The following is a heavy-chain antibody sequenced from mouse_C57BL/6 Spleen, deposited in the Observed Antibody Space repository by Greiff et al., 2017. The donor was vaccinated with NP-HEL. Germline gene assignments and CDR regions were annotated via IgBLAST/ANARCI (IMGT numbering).Heavy chain of an antibody. CDR3: ARSTGTGRFAY. CDR1: GYAFSSSW. D-gene: IGHD4-1*01. J-gene: IGHJ3*01. V-gene: IGHV1-82*01. CDR2: IYPGDGDT. Sequence: QVQLKESGPELVKPGASVKISCKASGYAFSSSWMNWVKQRPGKGLEWIGRIYPGDGDTNYNGKFKGKATLTADKSSSTAYMQLSSLTSEDSAVFFCARSTGTGRFAYWGQGTLVTVSA.